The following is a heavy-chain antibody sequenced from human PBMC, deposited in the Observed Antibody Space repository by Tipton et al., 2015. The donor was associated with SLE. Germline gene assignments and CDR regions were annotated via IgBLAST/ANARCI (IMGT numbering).Heavy chain of an antibody. CDR3: ARDIPPYIAVAGYDAFDI. D-gene: IGHD6-19*01. V-gene: IGHV4-59*12. Sequence: TLSLTCTVSGGSMSSYYWSWIRQPPGKGLEWIGYIYYSGSTNYNPSLKSRVTISVDTSKNQFSLKLSSVTAADTAVYYCARDIPPYIAVAGYDAFDIWGQGTMVTVSS. CDR1: GGSMSSYY. CDR2: IYYSGST. J-gene: IGHJ3*02.